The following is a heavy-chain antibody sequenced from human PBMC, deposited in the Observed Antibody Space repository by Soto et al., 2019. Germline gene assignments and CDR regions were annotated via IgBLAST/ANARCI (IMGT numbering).Heavy chain of an antibody. D-gene: IGHD1-26*01. CDR3: ARGSGSSYGGRGGENWYFDL. V-gene: IGHV1-69*02. J-gene: IGHJ2*01. CDR2: IIPILGIA. CDR1: GGTFSSYT. Sequence: QVQLVQSGAEVKKPGSSVKVSCKASGGTFSSYTISWVRQAPGQGLEWMGRIIPILGIANYAQKFQGRVTITADKSTSTAYMGLSSLRSEDTAVYYCARGSGSSYGGRGGENWYFDLWGRGTLVTVSS.